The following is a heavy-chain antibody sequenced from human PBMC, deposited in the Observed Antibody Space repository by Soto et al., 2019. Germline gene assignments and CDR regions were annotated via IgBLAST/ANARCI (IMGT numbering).Heavy chain of an antibody. J-gene: IGHJ4*02. CDR3: ARSETYYDILTGYYVGVYFDF. CDR2: IIPIFGTA. CDR1: GGTFSSYA. Sequence: QVQLVQSGAEVKKPGSSVKVSCKASGGTFSSYAISWVRQAPGQGLEWMGGIIPIFGTANYAQKFQGRVTITADDSTRTAYMELRSLGSEDTVVYYCARSETYYDILTGYYVGVYFDFWGQGTLVTVSS. V-gene: IGHV1-69*01. D-gene: IGHD3-9*01.